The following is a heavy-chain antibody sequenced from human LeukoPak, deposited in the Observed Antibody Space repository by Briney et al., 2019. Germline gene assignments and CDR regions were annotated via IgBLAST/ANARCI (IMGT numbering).Heavy chain of an antibody. Sequence: GGSLRLSCAASGFTVSSNYMSWVRQAPGKGLEWVSVIYSGGSTYYADSVKGRLTISRHNSKNTLYLQMNSLRAEDTAVYYCARPRLGSNSLYYWGQGTLVTVSS. V-gene: IGHV3-53*04. CDR1: GFTVSSNY. CDR3: ARPRLGSNSLYY. J-gene: IGHJ4*02. CDR2: IYSGGST. D-gene: IGHD4-23*01.